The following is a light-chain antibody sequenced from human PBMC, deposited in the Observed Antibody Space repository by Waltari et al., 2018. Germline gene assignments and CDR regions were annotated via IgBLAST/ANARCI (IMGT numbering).Light chain of an antibody. CDR1: QSFSRS. CDR3: QHYVSLPAT. CDR2: GAS. J-gene: IGKJ1*01. V-gene: IGKV3-20*01. Sequence: EIVLTQSPGTLSLSPGERATLSCRASQSFSRSLAWYQQKPAQAPRLLIYGASNRATGIPDRFSGSGSGTDFSLTISRLEPEDFAVYYCQHYVSLPATFGQGTKVEIK.